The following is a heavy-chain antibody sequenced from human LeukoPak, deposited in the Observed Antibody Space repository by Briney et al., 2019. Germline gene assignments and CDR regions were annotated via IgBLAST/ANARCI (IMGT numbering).Heavy chain of an antibody. D-gene: IGHD3-9*01. Sequence: SETLSLTCAVYGGSFSGYYWSWIRQPPGKGLEWIGEINRSGNTNYNPSLKSRVTISVDMSKNQFSLKLSSVTAADTAVYYCAIGRRYFDWLPHFDYWGQGTLVTVSS. J-gene: IGHJ4*02. V-gene: IGHV4-34*01. CDR2: INRSGNT. CDR3: AIGRRYFDWLPHFDY. CDR1: GGSFSGYY.